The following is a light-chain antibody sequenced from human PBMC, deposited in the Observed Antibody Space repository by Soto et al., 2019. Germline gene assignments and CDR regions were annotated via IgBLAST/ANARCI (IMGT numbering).Light chain of an antibody. J-gene: IGKJ4*01. CDR2: GTS. CDR3: QQYNNWPPLT. CDR1: QSISSN. Sequence: EIVMTQSPATLSVSPGERATLFCRASQSISSNLAWYQQKAGQAPRLLIYGTSTRATGIPARFSGSGSGTEFTLTISSLQSEDFAVYYCQQYNNWPPLTFGGGTKVEIK. V-gene: IGKV3-15*01.